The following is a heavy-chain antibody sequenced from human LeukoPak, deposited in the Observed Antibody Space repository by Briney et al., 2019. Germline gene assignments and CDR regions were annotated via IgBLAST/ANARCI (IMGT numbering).Heavy chain of an antibody. V-gene: IGHV4-4*07. CDR1: GDSMSYYY. CDR2: IHTSGTT. Sequence: SETLSLTCTVSGDSMSYYYWNFIRQPAGKGLEWIGRIHTSGTTYYSASLKSRVSMSVDSSRNQFSLRLTSVTAADTAIYFCARGVYYEGGGRNWFDVWGQGTLVTVSS. CDR3: ARGVYYEGGGRNWFDV. J-gene: IGHJ5*02. D-gene: IGHD1-26*01.